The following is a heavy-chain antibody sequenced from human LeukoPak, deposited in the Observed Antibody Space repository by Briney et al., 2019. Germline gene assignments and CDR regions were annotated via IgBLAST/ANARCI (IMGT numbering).Heavy chain of an antibody. D-gene: IGHD6-13*01. CDR2: ISPSGGST. J-gene: IGHJ6*03. CDR1: GYTFTSYY. CDR3: ARTGSSSWDYYYYYYMDV. Sequence: ASVKVSCKASGYTFTSYYMHWVRQAPGQGLEWMGIISPSGGSTSYAQKFQGRVTMSRDTSTSTVYMELSSLRSEDTAVYYCARTGSSSWDYYYYYYMDVWGKGTTVTISS. V-gene: IGHV1-46*01.